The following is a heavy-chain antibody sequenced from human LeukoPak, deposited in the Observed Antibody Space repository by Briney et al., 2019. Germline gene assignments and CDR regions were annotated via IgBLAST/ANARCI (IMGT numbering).Heavy chain of an antibody. V-gene: IGHV4-59*01. Sequence: SETLSLTCTVSGGSINSYYWSWIRQPPGKRLEWIGFIYSSGSTDYNPSLESRVTISLDTSKNQFSLKMTSVTAADTAVYYCARGRDSSSPWYFDYWGQGTLVTVSS. CDR1: GGSINSYY. CDR3: ARGRDSSSPWYFDY. D-gene: IGHD2-15*01. CDR2: IYSSGST. J-gene: IGHJ4*02.